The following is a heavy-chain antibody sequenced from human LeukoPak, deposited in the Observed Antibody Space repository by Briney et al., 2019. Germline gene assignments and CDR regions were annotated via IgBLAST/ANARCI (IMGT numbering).Heavy chain of an antibody. CDR2: IWFDGSNK. D-gene: IGHD4-11*01. Sequence: PGGSLRLSCAASGFSFSSNGMHWVRQAPGKGLEWVAVIWFDGSNKYYADSVKGRFTISRDNSKNTLYLQMNSLRAEDTAVYYWARVSYYSNYFDYWGQGTLVTVSS. V-gene: IGHV3-33*01. J-gene: IGHJ4*02. CDR3: ARVSYYSNYFDY. CDR1: GFSFSSNG.